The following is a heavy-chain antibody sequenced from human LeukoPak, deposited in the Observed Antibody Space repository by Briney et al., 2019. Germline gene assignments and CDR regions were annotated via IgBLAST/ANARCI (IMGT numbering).Heavy chain of an antibody. J-gene: IGHJ5*02. CDR3: AAEGVTMVRGVIGNWFDP. V-gene: IGHV4-59*01. D-gene: IGHD3-10*01. CDR1: GGSTSSYY. Sequence: SETLSLTCTVSGGSTSSYYWSWIRQPPGKGLEWIGYIYYSGSTNYNPSLKSRVTISVDTSKNQFSLKLSSVTAADTAVYYCAAEGVTMVRGVIGNWFDPWGQGTLVAVSS. CDR2: IYYSGST.